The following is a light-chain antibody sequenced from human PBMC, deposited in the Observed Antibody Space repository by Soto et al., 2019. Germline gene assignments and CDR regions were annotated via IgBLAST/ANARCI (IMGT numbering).Light chain of an antibody. CDR3: MQALQTPWT. J-gene: IGKJ1*01. Sequence: DIVMTQSPLSLPVTPGEPASISCRSSQSLLHSNGYNYLDWYLQKPGQSPQLLIYLGSNRASGVPDRFSGRGSGTDFTLKISRVGAEDVGVYYCMQALQTPWTFGQGTKVEIK. CDR1: QSLLHSNGYNY. CDR2: LGS. V-gene: IGKV2-28*01.